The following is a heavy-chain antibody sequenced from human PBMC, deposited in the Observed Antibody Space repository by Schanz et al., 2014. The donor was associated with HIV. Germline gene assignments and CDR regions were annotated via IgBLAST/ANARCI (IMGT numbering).Heavy chain of an antibody. Sequence: QVQLQESGPRLVKPSETLSLTCTVSGDSVSSSSYYWSWIRQPPGKGLEWIGYIFYSGSTNYNPSLKSRVTISVDTSKNQLSLKLSSVTAADTAVYYCARVIGGSGSYWPFDYWGQGALVTVSS. D-gene: IGHD3-10*01. J-gene: IGHJ4*02. CDR3: ARVIGGSGSYWPFDY. V-gene: IGHV4-61*01. CDR2: IFYSGST. CDR1: GDSVSSSSYY.